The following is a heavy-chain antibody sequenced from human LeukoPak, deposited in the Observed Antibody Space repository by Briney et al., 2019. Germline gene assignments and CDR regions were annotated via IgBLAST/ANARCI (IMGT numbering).Heavy chain of an antibody. CDR2: INSDGSST. Sequence: TGGSLRLSCAASGFTFRSYWMHWVRQAPGKGLVWVSRINSDGSSTSYADSVKGRFTISRDDAKNTLYLQMNSLRAEDTAVYYCARDPLSGKYYYYGMDVWGQGTTVTVSS. CDR3: ARDPLSGKYYYYGMDV. D-gene: IGHD1-14*01. CDR1: GFTFRSYW. V-gene: IGHV3-74*01. J-gene: IGHJ6*02.